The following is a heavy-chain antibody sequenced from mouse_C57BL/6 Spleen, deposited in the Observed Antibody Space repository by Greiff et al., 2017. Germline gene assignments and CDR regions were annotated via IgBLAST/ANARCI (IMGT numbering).Heavy chain of an antibody. J-gene: IGHJ4*01. CDR1: GFNIKDYY. CDR2: IDPEDGDT. D-gene: IGHD4-1*01. V-gene: IGHV14-1*01. CDR3: TTFLTGTGKNAMDY. Sequence: EVKLLESGAELVRPGASVKLSCTASGFNIKDYYMHWVKQRPEQGLEWIGRIDPEDGDTEYAPKFQGKATMTADTSSNTAYLQLSSLTSEDTAVYYCTTFLTGTGKNAMDYWGQGTSVTVSS.